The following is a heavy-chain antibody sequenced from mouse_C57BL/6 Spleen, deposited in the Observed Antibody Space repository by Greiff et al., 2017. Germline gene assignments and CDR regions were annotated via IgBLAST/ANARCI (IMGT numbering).Heavy chain of an antibody. J-gene: IGHJ1*03. V-gene: IGHV5-17*01. Sequence: EVMLVESGGGLVKPGGSLKLSCAASGFTFSDYGMHWVRQAPEKGLEWVAYISSGSSTIYYADTVKGRFTISRVNAKNTLFLQMTSLRTEDTAMYYWAKDDGDPWYFDVWGTGTTVTVSS. D-gene: IGHD2-13*01. CDR1: GFTFSDYG. CDR3: AKDDGDPWYFDV. CDR2: ISSGSSTI.